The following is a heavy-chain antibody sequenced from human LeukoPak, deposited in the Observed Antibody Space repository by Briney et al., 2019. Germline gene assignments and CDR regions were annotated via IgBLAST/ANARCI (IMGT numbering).Heavy chain of an antibody. CDR3: ARRMIDYDSSGYDY. Sequence: SQTLSLTCAISGDSVSNNSAAWNWIRQSPSRGLEWLGRTYYRSKWYNDYAVFVKSRITINPDTSKNQFSLQLNSVTPEDTAVYYCARRMIDYDSSGYDYWGQGTLVTVSS. CDR1: GDSVSNNSAA. CDR2: TYYRSKWYN. V-gene: IGHV6-1*01. J-gene: IGHJ4*02. D-gene: IGHD3-22*01.